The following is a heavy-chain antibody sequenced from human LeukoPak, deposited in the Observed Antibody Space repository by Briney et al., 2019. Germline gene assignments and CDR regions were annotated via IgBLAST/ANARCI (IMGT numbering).Heavy chain of an antibody. Sequence: PSATLSLTCTVSGRSISSYYWSWIRQPAGKGLEWIGRIYISGSTNYNPSLKSRVTMSLDTSQNHFSLKRSSVTGADTAVYYCARDQARGNGCDFDYWGEGTLVTVSS. CDR1: GRSISSYY. V-gene: IGHV4-4*07. D-gene: IGHD6-19*01. CDR2: IYISGST. CDR3: ARDQARGNGCDFDY. J-gene: IGHJ4*02.